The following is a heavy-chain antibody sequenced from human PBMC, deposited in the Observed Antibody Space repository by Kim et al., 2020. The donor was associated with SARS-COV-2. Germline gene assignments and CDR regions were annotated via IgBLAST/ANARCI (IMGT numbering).Heavy chain of an antibody. CDR3: ARYVATITPYYYYYGMDV. Sequence: KSRVTISVDTSKNQFSLKLSSGTAADTAVYYCARYVATITPYYYYYGMDVWGQGTTVTVSS. J-gene: IGHJ6*02. V-gene: IGHV4-34*01. D-gene: IGHD5-12*01.